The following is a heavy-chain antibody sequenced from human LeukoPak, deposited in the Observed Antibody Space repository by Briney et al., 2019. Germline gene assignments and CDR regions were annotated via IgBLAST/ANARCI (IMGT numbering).Heavy chain of an antibody. CDR3: ARDHDYGDYPDY. CDR1: GFTFSSYS. J-gene: IGHJ4*02. D-gene: IGHD4-17*01. CDR2: ISSSSSYI. Sequence: GGSLRLSCAASGFTFSSYSMNWVRQAPGKGLEWVSSISSSSSYIYYAGSVKGRFTISRDNAKNSLYLQMNSLRAEDTAVYYCARDHDYGDYPDYWGQGTLVTVSS. V-gene: IGHV3-21*01.